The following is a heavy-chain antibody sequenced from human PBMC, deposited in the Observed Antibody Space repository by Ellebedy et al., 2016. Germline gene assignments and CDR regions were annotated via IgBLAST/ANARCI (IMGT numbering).Heavy chain of an antibody. CDR1: GITFSTYA. CDR3: YRGYDLDSNWVDS. V-gene: IGHV1-69*13. CDR2: IIPILGTP. Sequence: SVKVSXXTSGITFSTYAISWVRQAPGQGPEWMGGIIPILGTPNYAQRLQGRVTIRADESTETAFLDLRSLRPEDTAVYYCYRGYDLDSNWVDSWGQGTLVTVSS. D-gene: IGHD3-3*01. J-gene: IGHJ5*01.